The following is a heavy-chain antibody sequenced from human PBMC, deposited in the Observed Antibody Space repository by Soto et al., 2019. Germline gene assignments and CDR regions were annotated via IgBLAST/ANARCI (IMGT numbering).Heavy chain of an antibody. Sequence: QVQLVQSGAEVKKPGASVKVSCKASGYTFTSYGISWVRQAPGQGLEWMGWISAYNGNTNYAQKLQGRVTMTTDTSTSTDYMELRSLRSDDTAVYYCARDGPRWDGDYPKGNFDYWGQGTLVTVSS. D-gene: IGHD4-17*01. J-gene: IGHJ4*02. CDR2: ISAYNGNT. V-gene: IGHV1-18*01. CDR1: GYTFTSYG. CDR3: ARDGPRWDGDYPKGNFDY.